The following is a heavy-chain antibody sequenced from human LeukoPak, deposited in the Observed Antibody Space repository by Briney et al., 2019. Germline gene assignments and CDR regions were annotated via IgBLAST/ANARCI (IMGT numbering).Heavy chain of an antibody. D-gene: IGHD3-22*01. V-gene: IGHV3-23*01. J-gene: IGHJ4*02. CDR1: GFTFSSYA. CDR2: ISGSGGST. Sequence: PGGSLRLSCAASGFTFSSYAMSWVRQAPGKGLEWVSAISGSGGSTYYADSVKGRFTISRDNSKNTLYLQMNSLRAEATAVYYCAKETLPFYDSSGYSDYWGQGTLVTVSS. CDR3: AKETLPFYDSSGYSDY.